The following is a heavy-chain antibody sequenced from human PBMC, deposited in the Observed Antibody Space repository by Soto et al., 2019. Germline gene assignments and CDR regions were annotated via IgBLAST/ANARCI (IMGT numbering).Heavy chain of an antibody. V-gene: IGHV1-69*06. CDR1: GGSFSTYA. D-gene: IGHD2-15*01. J-gene: IGHJ5*02. CDR3: ARGAECRGYCLKKFTWLDP. CDR2: IIPIFDSP. Sequence: SVKVSCKASGGSFSTYAFSCVLQSPLHWLEWMGGIIPIFDSPYYAQNFQGRVTIAADRSTSTVYMELSSLTPEDTAVYYCARGAECRGYCLKKFTWLDPWGQGTLVTVSS.